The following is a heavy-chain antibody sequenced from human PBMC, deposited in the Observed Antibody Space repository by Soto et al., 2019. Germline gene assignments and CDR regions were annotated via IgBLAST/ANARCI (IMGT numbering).Heavy chain of an antibody. V-gene: IGHV4-31*03. D-gene: IGHD3-22*01. CDR1: GGSISSGGYY. CDR3: VRGDGDYYDGNGYLGRH. J-gene: IGHJ4*02. CDR2: IYYSGST. Sequence: SETLSLTCTVSGGSISSGGYYWSWIRQHPGKGLEWIGYIYYSGSTYYNPSLKSRVTISVDTSKNQFSLKLSSVTAADTAVYYCVRGDGDYYDGNGYLGRHWGQGTLVTVSS.